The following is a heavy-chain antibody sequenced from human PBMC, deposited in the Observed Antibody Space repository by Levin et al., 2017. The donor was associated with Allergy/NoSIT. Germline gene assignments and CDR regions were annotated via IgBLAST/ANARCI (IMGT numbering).Heavy chain of an antibody. CDR3: AKGTHHGPVGHFDY. D-gene: IGHD1-26*01. Sequence: PGGSLRLSCAASGFTFSSYAMSWVRQAPGKGLEWVSAISGSGGSTYYADSVKGRFTISRDNSKNTLYLQMNSLRAEDTAEYYCAKGTHHGPVGHFDYWGQGTLVTVSS. J-gene: IGHJ4*02. V-gene: IGHV3-23*01. CDR2: ISGSGGST. CDR1: GFTFSSYA.